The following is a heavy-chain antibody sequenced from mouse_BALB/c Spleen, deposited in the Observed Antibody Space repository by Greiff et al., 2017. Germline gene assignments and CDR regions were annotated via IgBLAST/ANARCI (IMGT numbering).Heavy chain of an antibody. CDR3: ARELYGYDGGAMDY. V-gene: IGHV5-6-3*01. J-gene: IGHJ4*01. CDR2: INSNGGST. CDR1: GFTFSSYG. Sequence: EVQGVESGGGLVQPGGSLKLSCAASGFTFSSYGMSWVRQTPDKRLELVATINSNGGSTYYPDSVKGRFTISRDNAKNTLYLQMSSLKSEDTAMYYCARELYGYDGGAMDYWGQGTSVTVSS. D-gene: IGHD2-2*01.